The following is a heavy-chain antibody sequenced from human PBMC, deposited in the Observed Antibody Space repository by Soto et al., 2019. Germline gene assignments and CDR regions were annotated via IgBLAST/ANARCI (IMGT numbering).Heavy chain of an antibody. D-gene: IGHD3-3*01. CDR2: VSPRTGKI. CDR1: GYTFASHD. CDR3: ARGLSDDFWSGHFFDY. V-gene: IGHV1-8*01. Sequence: ASVKVSCKASGYTFASHDIHWVRQATGQGLEWMGWVSPRTGKIDFAREFQGRVAMTWDTSMSTGYMELSSLRSEDRAVYYCARGLSDDFWSGHFFDYWGQGSPVTVSS. J-gene: IGHJ4*02.